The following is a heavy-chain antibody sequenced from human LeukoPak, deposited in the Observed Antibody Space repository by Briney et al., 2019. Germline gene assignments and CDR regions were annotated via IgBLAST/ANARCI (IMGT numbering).Heavy chain of an antibody. CDR1: GYTFTSYG. D-gene: IGHD3-3*01. V-gene: IGHV1-18*01. Sequence: ASVKVSCKASGYTFTSYGISWVRQAPGQGLEWMGWISAYNGNTNYAQKLQGRVTMTTDTSTSTAYMELRSLRSDDTAVYYCARDDFWSGYSDLGVDYWGQGTLVTVSS. CDR3: ARDDFWSGYSDLGVDY. J-gene: IGHJ4*02. CDR2: ISAYNGNT.